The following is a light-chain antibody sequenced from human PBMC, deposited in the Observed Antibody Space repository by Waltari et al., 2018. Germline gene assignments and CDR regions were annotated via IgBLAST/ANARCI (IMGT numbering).Light chain of an antibody. Sequence: DIKMTQSPCTLSAYVGDRVTITCRASQSISSWLAWYQQKPGKAPKLLIYKASSLESGVPSRFSGSGSGTEFTLTISSLQPDDFATYYCQQYNSYPLFGPGTKVDIK. J-gene: IGKJ3*01. CDR1: QSISSW. CDR2: KAS. V-gene: IGKV1-5*03. CDR3: QQYNSYPL.